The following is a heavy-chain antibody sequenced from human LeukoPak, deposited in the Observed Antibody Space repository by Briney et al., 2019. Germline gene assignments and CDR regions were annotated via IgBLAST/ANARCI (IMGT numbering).Heavy chain of an antibody. CDR1: GFTVSSNY. D-gene: IGHD6-25*01. Sequence: PGGSLRLSCAASGFTVSSNYMSWVRQAPGKGLEWVSVIYSGGSTYYADSVKGRFTTSRDNSKNTLDLQMFSLRVEDTAVYYCAKEPNSYSSGWYFEHWGQGTLVTVSS. CDR2: IYSGGST. J-gene: IGHJ1*01. V-gene: IGHV3-53*05. CDR3: AKEPNSYSSGWYFEH.